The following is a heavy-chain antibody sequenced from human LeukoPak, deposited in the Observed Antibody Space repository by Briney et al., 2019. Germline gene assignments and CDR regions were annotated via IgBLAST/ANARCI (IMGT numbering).Heavy chain of an antibody. CDR3: ARGRGLDV. CDR1: GFTFNDYA. CDR2: ISGSGGST. J-gene: IGHJ6*04. Sequence: GGSLRLSCTASGFTFNDYAMSWVRQAPGKGLEWVSTISGSGGSTYYADSVKGRFTISRDNSKNTLYLQMNSLKAEGTAVYYCARGRGLDVWGKGTTVTISS. V-gene: IGHV3-23*01.